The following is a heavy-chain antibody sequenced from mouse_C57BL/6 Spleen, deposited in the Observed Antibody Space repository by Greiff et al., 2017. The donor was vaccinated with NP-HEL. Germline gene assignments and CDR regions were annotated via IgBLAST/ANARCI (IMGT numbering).Heavy chain of an antibody. V-gene: IGHV1-55*01. CDR1: GYSFPRSW. D-gene: IGHD1-1*01. CDR2: IYPGSGST. Sequence: QVQLQQPGAELVKPGASVKMSCTASGYSFPRSWLPWVKQRPGQGLEWIGDIYPGSGSTNYNEKFKSKATLTVDTSSSTAYMQLSSLTSEDAAVYDCAREGVAPYRYFYVWGTGTTVTVSS. J-gene: IGHJ1*03. CDR3: AREGVAPYRYFYV.